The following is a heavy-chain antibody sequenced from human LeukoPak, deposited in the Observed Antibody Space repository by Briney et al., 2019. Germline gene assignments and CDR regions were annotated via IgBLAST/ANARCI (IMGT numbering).Heavy chain of an antibody. J-gene: IGHJ3*02. CDR2: IYPGDSDT. CDR1: GYSFTSYW. V-gene: IGHV5-51*01. D-gene: IGHD6-13*01. CDR3: ARRAPGIAAAYPFDI. Sequence: GGSLKISCKGSGYSFTSYWIGWVRQMPGKDLEWMGIIYPGDSDTRYSPSFQGQVTISADESISTAYLQWSSLKASDTAMYYCARRAPGIAAAYPFDIWGQGTMVTVSS.